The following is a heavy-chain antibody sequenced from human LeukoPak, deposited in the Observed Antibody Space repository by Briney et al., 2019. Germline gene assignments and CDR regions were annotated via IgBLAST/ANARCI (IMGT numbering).Heavy chain of an antibody. CDR3: AKEFRSISSDAFDI. CDR1: GFTFSDYY. J-gene: IGHJ3*02. V-gene: IGHV3-11*01. D-gene: IGHD6-6*01. CDR2: ISSSGSTI. Sequence: GGSLRLSCAASGFTFSDYYMSWIRQAPGKGLEWVSYISSSGSTIYYADSVKGRFTISRDNAKNSLYLQMNSLRAEDTAVYYCAKEFRSISSDAFDIWGQGTMVTVSS.